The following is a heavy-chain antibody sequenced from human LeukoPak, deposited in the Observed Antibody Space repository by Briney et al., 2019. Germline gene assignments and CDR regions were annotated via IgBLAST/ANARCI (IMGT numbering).Heavy chain of an antibody. CDR2: IYSGGST. Sequence: GGSLRLSCAASEFTVSSNYMSWVRQAPGKGLEWVSVIYSGGSTYNADSVKGRFTISRDNSKNTLYLQMNSLRAEDTAVYYCARGGYYDFWSGYSGDYWGQGTLVTVSS. V-gene: IGHV3-53*01. CDR1: EFTVSSNY. CDR3: ARGGYYDFWSGYSGDY. D-gene: IGHD3-3*01. J-gene: IGHJ4*02.